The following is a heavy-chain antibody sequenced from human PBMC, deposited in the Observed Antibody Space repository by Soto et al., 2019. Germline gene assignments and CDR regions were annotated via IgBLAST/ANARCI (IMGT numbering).Heavy chain of an antibody. CDR3: ARGGAYLRHDY. J-gene: IGHJ4*02. V-gene: IGHV3-23*01. CDR2: VSNSGDNT. CDR1: GFTFRSYA. D-gene: IGHD3-3*01. Sequence: EVQLLESGGGLVQPGGSLRLSCAASGFTFRSYAMSWVRQAPGKGLDWVSSVSNSGDNTYYADSVKGRFTISRDNSKNTLYLEMNSLRAEDTAVYYCARGGAYLRHDYWGRGTLVTVSS.